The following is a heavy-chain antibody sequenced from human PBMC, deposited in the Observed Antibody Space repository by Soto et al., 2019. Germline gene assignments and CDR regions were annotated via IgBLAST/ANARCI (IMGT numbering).Heavy chain of an antibody. CDR1: GGSFSGYY. D-gene: IGHD2-15*01. Sequence: SETLSLTCAVYGGSFSGYYWSWIRQPPGKGLEWIGEINHSGSTNYNPSLKSRVTISVDTSKNQFSLKLSSVTAADTAVYYCARGNPIVVVVAAKGTFDYWGQGTLVTVSS. V-gene: IGHV4-34*01. CDR3: ARGNPIVVVVAAKGTFDY. CDR2: INHSGST. J-gene: IGHJ4*02.